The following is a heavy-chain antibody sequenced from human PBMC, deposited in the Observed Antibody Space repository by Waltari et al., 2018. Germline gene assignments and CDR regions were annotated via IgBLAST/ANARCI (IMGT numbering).Heavy chain of an antibody. CDR1: GFPFSNFG. CDR3: ARGFRFGDLHQSGAFDF. CDR2: ISNDGRNK. J-gene: IGHJ4*02. D-gene: IGHD3-10*01. Sequence: QVQLVESGGGVVQPGRSLRLSCSALGFPFSNFGMHWVRQAPGKGLEWVTVISNDGRNKYYADSVKGRFTISKDNSKNTLYLEMSSVRGEDSAVYFCARGFRFGDLHQSGAFDFWGQGTQVTVSS. V-gene: IGHV3-30*03.